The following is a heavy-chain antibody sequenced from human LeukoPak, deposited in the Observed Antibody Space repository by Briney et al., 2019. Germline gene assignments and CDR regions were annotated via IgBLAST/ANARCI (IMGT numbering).Heavy chain of an antibody. CDR2: ISWNSATV. CDR1: GVMFSDYS. V-gene: IGHV3-9*01. CDR3: AKAYGYSSSWYYY. J-gene: IGHJ4*02. D-gene: IGHD6-13*01. Sequence: GRSLRLSCATSGVMFSDYSMDWVRHTPWKGLEWVSTISWNSATVGYMDSVKGRFTISRDNAKTTLYLQMNSLRPEDTALYYCAKAYGYSSSWYYYWGQGTLVTVSS.